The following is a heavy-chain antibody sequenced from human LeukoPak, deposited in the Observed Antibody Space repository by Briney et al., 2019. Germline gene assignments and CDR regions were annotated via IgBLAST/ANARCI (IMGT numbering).Heavy chain of an antibody. D-gene: IGHD3-16*01. CDR3: ARVTDRGLDP. CDR1: GFTFSNFG. CDR2: ISYDGNNK. J-gene: IGHJ5*02. Sequence: PGRSLRLSCAASGFTFSNFGMHWVRQAPGKGLEWVAVISYDGNNKYYTDSVKGRFTISRDNAKNTLYLQMNSLRAGDTAVYYCARVTDRGLDPWGQGTLVTVSS. V-gene: IGHV3-30*03.